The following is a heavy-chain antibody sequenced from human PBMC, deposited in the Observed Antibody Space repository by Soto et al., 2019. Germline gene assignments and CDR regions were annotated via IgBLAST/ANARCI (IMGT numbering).Heavy chain of an antibody. V-gene: IGHV4-30-4*01. CDR2: LSYTGST. J-gene: IGHJ3*02. CDR1: CGPVGDAFSY. CDR3: ARELEGGVSDI. Sequence: RLPVTLTVCCGPVGDAFSYWTWIRQPPGKGPEWMGYLSYTGSTYYNPSLRNRATISVDESSNLLSMRLSSVTAADTAVYYCARELEGGVSDIWGRGTLVTVSS. D-gene: IGHD2-8*02.